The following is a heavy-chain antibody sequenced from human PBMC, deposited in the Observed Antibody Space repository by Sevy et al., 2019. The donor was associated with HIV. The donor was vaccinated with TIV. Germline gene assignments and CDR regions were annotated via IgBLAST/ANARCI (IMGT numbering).Heavy chain of an antibody. J-gene: IGHJ3*02. CDR3: ARRNYFDI. CDR1: GGSINSDH. D-gene: IGHD3-10*01. V-gene: IGHV4-59*08. Sequence: SETLSLTCTVSGGSINSDHWNWIRQPPGKGLEWIGYVYYTGGTNYNPSLKNRVTISVDRTKNQFSLELTSVTAADTAVYYCARRNYFDIWGQGTMVTVSS. CDR2: VYYTGGT.